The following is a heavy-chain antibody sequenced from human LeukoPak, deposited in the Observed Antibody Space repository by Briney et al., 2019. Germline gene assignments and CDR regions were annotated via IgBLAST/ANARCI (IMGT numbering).Heavy chain of an antibody. Sequence: SETLPLTCTVSGGSISSYYWSWIRQPAGKGLEWIGRVYTSGSPNYNPSLEGRVTMSVDTSKNQFSLNLSSVTAADTAVYYCARGGYGASSGFDYWGQGTLVTVSS. CDR2: VYTSGSP. CDR3: ARGGYGASSGFDY. V-gene: IGHV4-4*07. D-gene: IGHD4-23*01. J-gene: IGHJ4*02. CDR1: GGSISSYY.